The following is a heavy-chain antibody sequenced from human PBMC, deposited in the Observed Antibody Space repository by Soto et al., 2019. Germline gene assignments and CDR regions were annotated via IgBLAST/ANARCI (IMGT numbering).Heavy chain of an antibody. V-gene: IGHV3-11*01. CDR2: ISSSTNTI. CDR1: GFTFSDSY. CDR3: ARGPDYGVQGGWLDP. D-gene: IGHD4-17*01. J-gene: IGHJ5*02. Sequence: PGGSLRLSCAASGFTFSDSYMGWIRQAPGKGLEWVSYISSSTNTISYADSVKGRFTISRDNAKNSLYLQMDSLRSEDTAVYYCARGPDYGVQGGWLDPWGQGTLVTVSS.